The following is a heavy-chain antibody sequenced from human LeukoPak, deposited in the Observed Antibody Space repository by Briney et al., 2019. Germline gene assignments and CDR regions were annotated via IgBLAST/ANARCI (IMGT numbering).Heavy chain of an antibody. CDR1: GFTVSSNY. CDR3: ARGLAAAGPYYFDY. D-gene: IGHD6-13*01. CDR2: IYSGGST. J-gene: IGHJ4*02. Sequence: GGSLRLSCAASGFTVSSNYMSWVRQAPGKGLEWVSVIYSGGSTYYADSVKGRFTISRDNSKNTLYLQMNSLRAEDTAVYYCARGLAAAGPYYFDYWGQGTLVTVSS. V-gene: IGHV3-66*01.